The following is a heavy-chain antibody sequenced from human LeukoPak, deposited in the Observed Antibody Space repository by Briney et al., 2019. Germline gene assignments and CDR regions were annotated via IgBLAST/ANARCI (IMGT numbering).Heavy chain of an antibody. CDR2: INPSSGGT. V-gene: IGHV1-2*02. CDR1: GHTFTAYY. Sequence: GASVKVSCKASGHTFTAYYMHWVRQAPGQGLEWMGWINPSSGGTNYAQKFQGRVIMTRDTSISTAYMELSRLRSDDTAVYYCASPSNYGSGSQLNYWGQGTLVTVSS. J-gene: IGHJ4*02. D-gene: IGHD3-10*01. CDR3: ASPSNYGSGSQLNY.